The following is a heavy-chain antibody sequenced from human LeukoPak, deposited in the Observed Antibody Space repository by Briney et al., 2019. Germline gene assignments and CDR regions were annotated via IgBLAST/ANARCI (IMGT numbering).Heavy chain of an antibody. Sequence: PSETLSLTCTVSGGSISSSSYYWGWIRQPPGKGLEWIGSIYYSGSTYYNPSLKSRVTISVDTSKNQFSLKLSSVTAADTAVYYCARDLGRGTVVNPSGYWGQGTLVTVSS. J-gene: IGHJ4*02. V-gene: IGHV4-39*07. CDR2: IYYSGST. CDR1: GGSISSSSYY. D-gene: IGHD4-23*01. CDR3: ARDLGRGTVVNPSGY.